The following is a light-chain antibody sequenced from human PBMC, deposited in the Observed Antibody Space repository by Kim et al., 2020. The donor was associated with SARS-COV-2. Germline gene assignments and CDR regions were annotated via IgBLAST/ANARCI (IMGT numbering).Light chain of an antibody. J-gene: IGLJ3*02. CDR2: SNN. CDR3: AAWDDSLNGV. Sequence: PGQMVTISCSGRSSNIGSNTVNWYQQLPGTAPKLLIYSNNQRPSGVPDRFSGSKSGTSASLAISGLQSEDEADYYCAAWDDSLNGVFGGGTQLTVL. V-gene: IGLV1-44*01. CDR1: SSNIGSNT.